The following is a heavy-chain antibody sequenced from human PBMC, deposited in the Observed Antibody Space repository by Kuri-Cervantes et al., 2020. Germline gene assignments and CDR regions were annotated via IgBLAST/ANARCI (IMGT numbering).Heavy chain of an antibody. D-gene: IGHD1-26*01. V-gene: IGHV1-69*13. CDR2: IIPVFGTA. CDR1: GGTFSSYT. Sequence: SVKVSCKASGGTFSSYTISWVRQAPGQGLEWMGGIIPVFGTANYAQKFQGRVTITADESTSTAYMELSSLRSEDTAVYYCATDVPLSGSYYYLLVYWGQGTLVTVSS. J-gene: IGHJ4*02. CDR3: ATDVPLSGSYYYLLVY.